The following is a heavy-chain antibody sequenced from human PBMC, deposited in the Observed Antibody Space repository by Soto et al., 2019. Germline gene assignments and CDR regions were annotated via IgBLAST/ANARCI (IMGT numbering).Heavy chain of an antibody. Sequence: GGSLRLSCAASGFTFSSYSMNWVRQAPGKGLEWVSSISSSSSYIYYADSVKGRFTISRDNAKNSLYLQMNGLRAEDTAVYYCARSGEGYCSSTSCFYYMDVWGKGTTVTVSS. D-gene: IGHD2-2*01. J-gene: IGHJ6*03. CDR1: GFTFSSYS. CDR3: ARSGEGYCSSTSCFYYMDV. V-gene: IGHV3-21*01. CDR2: ISSSSSYI.